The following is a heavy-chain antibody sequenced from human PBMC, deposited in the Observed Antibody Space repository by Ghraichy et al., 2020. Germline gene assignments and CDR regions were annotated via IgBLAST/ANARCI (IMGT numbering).Heavy chain of an antibody. CDR1: GFTFSSYA. J-gene: IGHJ6*02. CDR2: ISGSGGST. Sequence: LSLTCAASGFTFSSYAMSWVRQAPGKGLEWVSAISGSGGSTYYADSVKGRFTISRDNSKNTLYLQMNSLRAEDTAVYYCAKDPPSSVRFLEWLPSHTRYYYYGMDVWGQGTTVTVSS. CDR3: AKDPPSSVRFLEWLPSHTRYYYYGMDV. V-gene: IGHV3-23*01. D-gene: IGHD3-3*01.